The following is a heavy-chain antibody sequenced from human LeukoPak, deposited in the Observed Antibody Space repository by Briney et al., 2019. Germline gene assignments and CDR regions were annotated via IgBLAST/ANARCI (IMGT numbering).Heavy chain of an antibody. CDR1: GFTFSSYA. J-gene: IGHJ4*02. CDR3: AKAPPKPGSGSYYRLRALGY. D-gene: IGHD3-10*01. CDR2: ISGSGGST. V-gene: IGHV3-23*01. Sequence: GGSLRLSCAASGFTFSSYAMSWVRHAPGKGLEWVSAISGSGGSTYYADSVKGRFTISRDNSKNTLYLQMNSLRAEDTAVYYCAKAPPKPGSGSYYRLRALGYWGQGTLVTVSS.